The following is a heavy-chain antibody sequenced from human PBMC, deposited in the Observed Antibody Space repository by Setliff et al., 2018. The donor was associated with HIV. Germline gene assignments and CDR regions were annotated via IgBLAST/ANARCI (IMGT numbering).Heavy chain of an antibody. CDR3: AALFVTPLMTQDF. CDR1: GGSISSSNW. D-gene: IGHD4-17*01. V-gene: IGHV4-4*02. CDR2: IYHSGST. J-gene: IGHJ4*02. Sequence: SETLSLTCAVSGGSISSSNWWSWIRQPPGKGLEWIGEIYHSGSTNYNPSLKSRVTISRDPSTKQFSLKMTSMTAADTAVYYCAALFVTPLMTQDFWGQGTLVTVSS.